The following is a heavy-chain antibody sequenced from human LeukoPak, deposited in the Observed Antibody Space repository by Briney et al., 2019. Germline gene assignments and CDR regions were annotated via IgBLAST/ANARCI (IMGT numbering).Heavy chain of an antibody. CDR1: GFTFSSHG. CDR3: ARGRTVYDY. D-gene: IGHD4-17*01. V-gene: IGHV3-30*02. Sequence: GGSLRLSCAASGFTFSSHGMEWVRQAPGKGLEWVAFIRYDGNNKYYGDSVKGRFTISRDNAKNSLYLQMNSLRAEDTAVYYCARGRTVYDYWGQGTLVTVSS. J-gene: IGHJ4*02. CDR2: IRYDGNNK.